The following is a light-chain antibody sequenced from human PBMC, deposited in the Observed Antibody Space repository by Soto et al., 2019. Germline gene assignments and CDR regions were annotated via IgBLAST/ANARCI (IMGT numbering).Light chain of an antibody. CDR2: GAS. CDR1: QSVSSSY. J-gene: IGKJ5*01. Sequence: EIVLTQSPGTLSLSPGERATLSCRASQSVSSSYLAWYQQKPGQAPRLLIYGASSRATGIPDRFSGSGSGTDFTLTISRLEPEDFAVYYCQQYVTSPSNFGQGTRLEI. CDR3: QQYVTSPSN. V-gene: IGKV3-20*01.